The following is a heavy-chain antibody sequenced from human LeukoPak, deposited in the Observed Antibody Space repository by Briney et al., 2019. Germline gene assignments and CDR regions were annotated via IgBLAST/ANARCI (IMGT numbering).Heavy chain of an antibody. CDR3: ARDQVGTMPLDF. J-gene: IGHJ4*02. D-gene: IGHD1-26*01. CDR2: IETDGSTS. Sequence: GGSLRLSCAASGFTFNLNRIHWVRQVPGKGLEWISWIETDGSTSGYLRSVQGRFTVPRDNAKSTVHLQMNSLRAEDTATYYCARDQVGTMPLDFWGQGTLVTVSS. V-gene: IGHV3-74*01. CDR1: GFTFNLNR.